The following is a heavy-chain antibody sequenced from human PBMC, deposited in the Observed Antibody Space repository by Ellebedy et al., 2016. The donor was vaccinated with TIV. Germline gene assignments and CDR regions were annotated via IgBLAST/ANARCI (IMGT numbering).Heavy chain of an antibody. J-gene: IGHJ3*02. V-gene: IGHV1-46*01. D-gene: IGHD7-27*01. CDR1: GYTFTSYY. CDR3: AREPTGVPGAYPGNAFDI. CDR2: INPSGGST. Sequence: ASVKVSCKASGYTFTSYYMHWVRQAPGQGLEWMGIINPSGGSTSYAQKFQGRVTMTRDTSTSTVYMELSSLRSEDTAVYYCAREPTGVPGAYPGNAFDIWGQGTMVTVSS.